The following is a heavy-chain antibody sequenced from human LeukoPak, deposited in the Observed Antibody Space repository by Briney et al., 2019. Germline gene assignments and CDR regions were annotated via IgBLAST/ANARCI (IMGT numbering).Heavy chain of an antibody. J-gene: IGHJ4*02. Sequence: ASVKVSCKASGYTLTGYYIHWVRQAPGQGLEWMGWINPNGGGTIYAQKFQGRVTLTRDSSISTAYIELSRLRSDDTALYYCARAGSMVRGGAIDYWGQGTLVTVSS. V-gene: IGHV1-2*02. D-gene: IGHD3-10*01. CDR2: INPNGGGT. CDR3: ARAGSMVRGGAIDY. CDR1: GYTLTGYY.